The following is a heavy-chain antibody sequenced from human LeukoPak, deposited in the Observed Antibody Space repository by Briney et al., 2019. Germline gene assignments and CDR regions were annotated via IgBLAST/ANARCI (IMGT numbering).Heavy chain of an antibody. CDR3: ARTEGIVVDDYYFDY. V-gene: IGHV3-53*01. J-gene: IGHJ4*02. Sequence: PGGSLRLSCAASGFTVSSNYMSWVRQAPGKGLEWVSVIYSGGSTYYADSVKGRFTISRDNSKNTPYLQMNSLRAEDTAVYYCARTEGIVVDDYYFDYWGQGTLVTVSS. D-gene: IGHD3-22*01. CDR2: IYSGGST. CDR1: GFTVSSNY.